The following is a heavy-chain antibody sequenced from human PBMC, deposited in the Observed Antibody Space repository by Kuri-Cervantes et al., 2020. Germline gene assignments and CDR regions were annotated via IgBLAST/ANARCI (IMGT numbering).Heavy chain of an antibody. J-gene: IGHJ3*02. V-gene: IGHV1-58*01. CDR2: IVVGSGNT. D-gene: IGHD3-9*01. CDR1: GFTFTSSA. Sequence: SVKVSCKASGFTFTSSAVQWVRQARGQRLEWIGWIVVGSGNTNYAQKFQGRVTITTDESTSTAYMELSSLRSEDTAVYYCARSYDILTGYRDDAFDIWGQGTMVTVSS. CDR3: ARSYDILTGYRDDAFDI.